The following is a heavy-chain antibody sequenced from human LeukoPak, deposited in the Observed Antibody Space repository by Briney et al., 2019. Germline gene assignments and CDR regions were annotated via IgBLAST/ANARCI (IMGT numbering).Heavy chain of an antibody. V-gene: IGHV3-33*01. D-gene: IGHD3-3*01. CDR3: ARDLGVVTEPLYYFDY. CDR1: GFTFSSHG. CDR2: IWYDGSNK. Sequence: GGSLRLSCAASGFTFSSHGIHWVRHAPGKGLEWMAVIWYDGSNKYYADSVKGRFTISIDNYKNTLYLQMNSLRDEDKAVYYCARDLGVVTEPLYYFDYWGQGTLVTVSS. J-gene: IGHJ4*02.